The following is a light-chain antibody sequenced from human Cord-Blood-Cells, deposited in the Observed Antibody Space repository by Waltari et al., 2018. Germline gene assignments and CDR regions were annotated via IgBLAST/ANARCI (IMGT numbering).Light chain of an antibody. CDR3: QQSYSTPLT. J-gene: IGKJ4*01. Sequence: DIQMTQSPSSLSASVGDRVTITCRASQSISSYLNWYQQKPGKAPKLLIYAASSLQSGVPSRFSGSGSGTDLTLTISSLQPEAFATYYCQQSYSTPLTFGGGTKVEIK. V-gene: IGKV1-39*01. CDR2: AAS. CDR1: QSISSY.